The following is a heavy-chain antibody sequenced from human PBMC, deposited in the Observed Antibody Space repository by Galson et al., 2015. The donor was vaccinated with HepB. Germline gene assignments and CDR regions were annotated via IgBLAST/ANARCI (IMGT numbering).Heavy chain of an antibody. J-gene: IGHJ4*02. V-gene: IGHV3-48*03. CDR3: AREGWDDSSGYYPTPYHYFDY. CDR2: ISSSGSTI. CDR1: GFTFSSYE. Sequence: SLRLSCAASGFTFSSYEMNWVRQAPGKGLEWVSYISSSGSTIYYADSVKGRFTISRDNAKNSLYLQMNSLRAEDTAVYYCAREGWDDSSGYYPTPYHYFDYWGQGTLVTVSS. D-gene: IGHD3-22*01.